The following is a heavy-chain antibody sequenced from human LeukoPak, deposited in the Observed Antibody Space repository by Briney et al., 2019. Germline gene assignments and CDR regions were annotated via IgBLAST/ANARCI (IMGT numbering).Heavy chain of an antibody. CDR1: GFTFSDYW. D-gene: IGHD4/OR15-4a*01. V-gene: IGHV3-7*01. Sequence: GESLKISCAASGFTFSDYWMSWVRQPPGKGLEWVANIKQDGSDKFYVDSVKGRFTISRDNAKNSLYLQMDSLTAEDTALYYCARDRRPSIYGGLDSWGQGTLVTVSS. J-gene: IGHJ5*02. CDR3: ARDRRPSIYGGLDS. CDR2: IKQDGSDK.